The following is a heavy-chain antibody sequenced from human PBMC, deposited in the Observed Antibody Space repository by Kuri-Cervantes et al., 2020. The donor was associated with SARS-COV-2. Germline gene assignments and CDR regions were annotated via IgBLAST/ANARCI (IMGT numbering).Heavy chain of an antibody. V-gene: IGHV3-23*01. D-gene: IGHD1-1*01. Sequence: GGSLRLSCAASGFIFSNYGMHWVRQAPGKGLEWLSTIGSTASDTYYADSVKGRFTVSRDKSKNALFLQMNSLRVEDTAIYYCAKDGLTRLYPWNELYNWGLGTLATFPS. CDR2: IGSTASDT. CDR3: AKDGLTRLYPWNELYN. CDR1: GFIFSNYG. J-gene: IGHJ4*02.